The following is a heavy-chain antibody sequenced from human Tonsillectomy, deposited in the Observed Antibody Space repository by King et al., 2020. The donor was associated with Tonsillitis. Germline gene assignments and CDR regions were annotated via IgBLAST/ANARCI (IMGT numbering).Heavy chain of an antibody. D-gene: IGHD6-13*01. CDR2: ISYHGSNE. V-gene: IGHV3-30*03. Sequence: VQLVESGGGVVQPGRSLRLSCAVSGFPFSSFDMHWVRQAPGKGLEWVAVISYHGSNEYYADSVKGRFTISRDNSKNRLYLQMTSLRAEDSGVYDCARERYSSLDSWGQGTLLPVSS. J-gene: IGHJ4*02. CDR1: GFPFSSFD. CDR3: ARERYSSLDS.